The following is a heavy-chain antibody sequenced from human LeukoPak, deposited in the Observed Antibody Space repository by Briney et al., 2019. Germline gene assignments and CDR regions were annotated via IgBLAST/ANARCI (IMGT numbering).Heavy chain of an antibody. V-gene: IGHV3-15*01. D-gene: IGHD4-11*01. CDR1: GFTFSTAC. Sequence: GGSLRLSCAASGFTFSTACINWVRQAPGKGLEWVGRIKGKTDGGTTDYTAPVKGRFTISRDDSKNTLYLQMNSLKTEDTAVYYCTTRSHDYSTLGGSAWGQGTLVTVSS. J-gene: IGHJ5*02. CDR2: IKGKTDGGTT. CDR3: TTRSHDYSTLGGSA.